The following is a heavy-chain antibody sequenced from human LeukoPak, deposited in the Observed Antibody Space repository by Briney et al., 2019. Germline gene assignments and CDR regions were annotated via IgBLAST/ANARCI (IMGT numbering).Heavy chain of an antibody. CDR1: GFTFSSYS. D-gene: IGHD6-13*01. J-gene: IGHJ4*02. CDR2: ISSSSSYI. CDR3: AAEFSSSWYRYAPFDY. V-gene: IGHV3-21*01. Sequence: GGSLRLSCAASGFTFSSYSMNWVRQAPGKGLEWVSSISSSSSYIYYADSVKGRITISRGNARNSLYLQMNSLRAEDTAVYYCAAEFSSSWYRYAPFDYWGQGTLVTVSS.